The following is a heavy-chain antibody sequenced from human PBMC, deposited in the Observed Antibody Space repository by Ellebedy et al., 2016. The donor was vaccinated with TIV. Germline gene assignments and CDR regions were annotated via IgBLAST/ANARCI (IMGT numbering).Heavy chain of an antibody. Sequence: ASVKVSCKASGYNFINCGISWVRQAPGQGLEWMGWISAYNGNTNYAQKLQGRVTMTTDTSTSTAYMELRSLRSDDTAMYYCARDRYNDFWSGYYPDYYYYGMDVWGQGTTVTVSS. V-gene: IGHV1-18*04. CDR1: GYNFINCG. CDR2: ISAYNGNT. D-gene: IGHD3-3*01. J-gene: IGHJ6*02. CDR3: ARDRYNDFWSGYYPDYYYYGMDV.